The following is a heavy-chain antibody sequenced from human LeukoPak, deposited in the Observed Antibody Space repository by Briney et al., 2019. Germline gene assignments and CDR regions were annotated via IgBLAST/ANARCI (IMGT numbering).Heavy chain of an antibody. J-gene: IGHJ5*02. V-gene: IGHV1-18*01. CDR1: GYSFTSYG. CDR2: ISAYNGNT. Sequence: ASVKVSCKASGYSFTSYGVSWVRQAPGQGLEWMGWISAYNGNTKYAQKLQGRVTMTTDTSASTAYMELRSLRSDDTAVYYCARDLGDIVVIPTAISLPWGQGTLVTVSS. D-gene: IGHD2-2*01. CDR3: ARDLGDIVVIPTAISLP.